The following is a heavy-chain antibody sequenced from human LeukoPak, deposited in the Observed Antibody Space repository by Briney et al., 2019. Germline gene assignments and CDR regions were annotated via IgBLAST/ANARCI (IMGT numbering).Heavy chain of an antibody. D-gene: IGHD1-26*01. CDR2: IYYSGTT. J-gene: IGHJ4*02. Sequence: SETLSLTCTVSGGSISSYYWGWIRQPPGKGLEWIGYIYYSGTTNYNPSLKSRLTISVDTSKNQFPLKLSSVTAADTAIYYCARVGATRDFDFWGQGTLVTVSS. CDR1: GGSISSYY. V-gene: IGHV4-59*01. CDR3: ARVGATRDFDF.